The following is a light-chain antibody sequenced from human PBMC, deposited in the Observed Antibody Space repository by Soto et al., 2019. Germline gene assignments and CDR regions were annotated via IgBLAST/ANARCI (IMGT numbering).Light chain of an antibody. CDR2: TNN. V-gene: IGLV1-44*01. CDR3: ATWDDSLKGV. CDR1: SSNIGNST. J-gene: IGLJ1*01. Sequence: QSVLTQPPSASGTPGQRVTISCSGSSSNIGNSTVNWYQQFPGTAPKLLIITNNQRPSGVPDRFSGYKSGNSASLVISGLQSEDEAIYYCATWDDSLKGVFGTGTKLTVL.